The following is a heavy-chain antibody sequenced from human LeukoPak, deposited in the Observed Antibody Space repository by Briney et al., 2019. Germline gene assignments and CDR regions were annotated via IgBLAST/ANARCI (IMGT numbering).Heavy chain of an antibody. Sequence: SETLSLTCTVSGGSISSYYWSWIRQPPGKGLEWIGYIYYSGSTNYNPSLKSRVTISVDTSRNQFSLKLSSVTAADTAVYYCARGVILTGYFDYWGQGTLVTVSS. J-gene: IGHJ4*02. V-gene: IGHV4-59*01. CDR1: GGSISSYY. D-gene: IGHD3-9*01. CDR2: IYYSGST. CDR3: ARGVILTGYFDY.